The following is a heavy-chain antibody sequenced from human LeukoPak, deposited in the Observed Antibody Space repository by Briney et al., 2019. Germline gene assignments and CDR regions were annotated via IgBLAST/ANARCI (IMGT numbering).Heavy chain of an antibody. D-gene: IGHD6-13*01. CDR1: GYTFTSYA. J-gene: IGHJ4*02. CDR3: ARGSSSRRWLYFDY. Sequence: ASVNVSCKASGYTFTSYAMHWVRQAPGQRLEWMGWINAGNGNTKYSQKFQGRVTITRDTSASTAYMELSSLRSEDTAVYYCARGSSSRRWLYFDYWGQGTLVTVSS. CDR2: INAGNGNT. V-gene: IGHV1-3*01.